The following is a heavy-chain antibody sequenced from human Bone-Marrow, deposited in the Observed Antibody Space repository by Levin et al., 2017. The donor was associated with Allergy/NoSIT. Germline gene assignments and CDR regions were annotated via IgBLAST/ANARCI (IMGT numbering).Heavy chain of an antibody. CDR2: IKPDGSEK. CDR3: VRQNWNAGSDV. CDR1: GFNFKSHW. D-gene: IGHD1-1*01. J-gene: IGHJ3*01. Sequence: GGSLRLSCAGSGFNFKSHWMKWVRQAPGKGLEWVANIKPDGSEKYYVESVKGRFTISRDNAKNSLYLQMNTLRAEDTAVYYCVRQNWNAGSDVWGPGTKVTVSS. V-gene: IGHV3-7*03.